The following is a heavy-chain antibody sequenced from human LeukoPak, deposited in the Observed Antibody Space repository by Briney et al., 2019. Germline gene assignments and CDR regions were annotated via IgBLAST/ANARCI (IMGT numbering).Heavy chain of an antibody. Sequence: SETLSLTCTVSGGSISSGGYYWSWIRQHPGKGLEWIGYICYSGSTYYNPSLKSRVTISVDTSKNQFSLKLSSVTAADTAVYYCASSYYYDSSGSGAFDMWGQGTMVTVSS. V-gene: IGHV4-31*03. CDR2: ICYSGST. CDR3: ASSYYYDSSGSGAFDM. J-gene: IGHJ3*02. CDR1: GGSISSGGYY. D-gene: IGHD3-22*01.